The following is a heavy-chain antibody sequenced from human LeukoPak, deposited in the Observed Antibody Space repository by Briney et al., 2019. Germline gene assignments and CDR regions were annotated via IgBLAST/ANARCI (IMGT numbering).Heavy chain of an antibody. V-gene: IGHV4-59*01. CDR3: ARVTYYYDSSGRTNWFDP. D-gene: IGHD3-22*01. Sequence: SETLSLTCTVSGGSISSYYWSWVRQPPGKGLEWIGYIYSSGSTNYNPSLKSRVTISVDTSKIQVSLKLSSVTAADTAVYYCARVTYYYDSSGRTNWFDPWGQGTLVTVSS. J-gene: IGHJ5*02. CDR2: IYSSGST. CDR1: GGSISSYY.